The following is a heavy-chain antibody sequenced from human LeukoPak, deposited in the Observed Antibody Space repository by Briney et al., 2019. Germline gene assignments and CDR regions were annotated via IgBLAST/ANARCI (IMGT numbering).Heavy chain of an antibody. CDR1: GFTFSNYA. Sequence: GGSLRLSCAASGFTFSNYAMTWVRQAPGKGLEWVSGISDSGGTTNYADSVKGRFTISRDNSKNTVHPQMSSLRAEDTAIYYCAKRPDSHDYWGQGTLVTVSS. CDR2: ISDSGGTT. J-gene: IGHJ4*02. D-gene: IGHD3-22*01. CDR3: AKRPDSHDY. V-gene: IGHV3-23*01.